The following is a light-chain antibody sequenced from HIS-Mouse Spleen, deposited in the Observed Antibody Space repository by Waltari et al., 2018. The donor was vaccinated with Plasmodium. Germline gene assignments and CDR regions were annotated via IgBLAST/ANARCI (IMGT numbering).Light chain of an antibody. V-gene: IGLV3-10*01. CDR1: ALPKKY. Sequence: SYELTQPPSVSVSPGQTARITCSGDALPKKYAYWYQQKSGRAPVLVIYEDSKRPSGIPGRFSGSSSGTMGTLTISGAQVEDEADYYCYSTDSSGNHRVFGGGTKLTVL. J-gene: IGLJ3*02. CDR2: EDS. CDR3: YSTDSSGNHRV.